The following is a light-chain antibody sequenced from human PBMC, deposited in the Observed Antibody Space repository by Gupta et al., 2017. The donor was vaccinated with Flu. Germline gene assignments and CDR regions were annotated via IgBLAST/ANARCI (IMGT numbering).Light chain of an antibody. CDR1: SSDVGSYNL. CDR3: CSDAGSSTLI. J-gene: IGLJ2*01. Sequence: SVTISCTGTSSDVGSYNLVSWYQQHPGKAPKLMIYEVTKRPAGVSGRFSGSKSGNTASLTISGRQEEDEADYYCCSDAGSSTLIFGGGTKLTVL. CDR2: EVT. V-gene: IGLV2-23*02.